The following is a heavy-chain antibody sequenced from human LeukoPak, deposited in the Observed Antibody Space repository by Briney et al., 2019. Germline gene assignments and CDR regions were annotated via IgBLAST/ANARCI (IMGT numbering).Heavy chain of an antibody. CDR3: ARESPYYLDFDY. CDR2: IYTSGRT. J-gene: IGHJ4*02. V-gene: IGHV4-61*02. Sequence: SQTLSLTCTVSGGSISSGSYYWSWIRQPAGKGLEWIGRIYTSGRTNYNPSLKSRVTISVDTSKNQFSLKLSSVTAADTAVYYCARESPYYLDFDYWGQGTLVTVSS. CDR1: GGSISSGSYY. D-gene: IGHD3-10*01.